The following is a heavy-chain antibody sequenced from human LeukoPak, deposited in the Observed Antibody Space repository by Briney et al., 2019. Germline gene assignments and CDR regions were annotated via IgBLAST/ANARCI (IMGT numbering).Heavy chain of an antibody. Sequence: GASVKVSCKASGYTFTSYGISWVRQAPGQGLEWMGWITAYNGKTNYEPNFQGRVTMTTDTSTSTAYMELRSLRSVDTAVYYCARDQTFGVVIPAYWGQGTLVTVSS. J-gene: IGHJ4*02. CDR3: ARDQTFGVVIPAY. D-gene: IGHD3-3*01. CDR1: GYTFTSYG. CDR2: ITAYNGKT. V-gene: IGHV1-18*01.